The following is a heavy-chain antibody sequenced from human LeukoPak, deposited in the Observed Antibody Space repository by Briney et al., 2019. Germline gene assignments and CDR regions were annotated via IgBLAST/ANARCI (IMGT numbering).Heavy chain of an antibody. CDR1: GFTFSSYA. CDR2: ISGSGGST. Sequence: PGGSLRLSCAASGFTFSSYAMSWVRQAPGKGLEWVSAISGSGGSTYYADSVKGRFTISRDNSKNTLYLQMNSLRAEDTAVYYCANLQQLVLTTRGYYFDYWGQGTLVTVSS. D-gene: IGHD6-13*01. V-gene: IGHV3-23*01. CDR3: ANLQQLVLTTRGYYFDY. J-gene: IGHJ4*02.